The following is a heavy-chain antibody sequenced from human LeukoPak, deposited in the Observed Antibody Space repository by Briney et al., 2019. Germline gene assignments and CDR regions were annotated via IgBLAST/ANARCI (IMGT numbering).Heavy chain of an antibody. D-gene: IGHD3-3*01. Sequence: PSETLSLTCTVSGGPISSYYWSWIRQPPGKGLEWIGYIYYSGSTNYNPSLKSRVTISVDTSKNQFSLKLSSVTAADTAVYYCARGYYDFWSGYSDAFDIWGQGTMVTVSS. CDR2: IYYSGST. CDR3: ARGYYDFWSGYSDAFDI. V-gene: IGHV4-59*01. CDR1: GGPISSYY. J-gene: IGHJ3*02.